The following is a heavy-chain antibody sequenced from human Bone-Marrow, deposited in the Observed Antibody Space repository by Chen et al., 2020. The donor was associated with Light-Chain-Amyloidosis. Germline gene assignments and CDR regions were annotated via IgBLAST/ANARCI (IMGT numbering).Heavy chain of an antibody. CDR2: ISDDGSNE. CDR3: AEEYYYDFMCTDY. Sequence: QVQLVESGGGAVQPGRSLGLSCVASGFTFSAYGMHWVRQAPGKGLEWMAFISDDGSNEYYAESVKGRFTISRDNAKNTLSEQMSSLRAENTDVYYCAEEYYYDFMCTDYWGQGALVAVSS. CDR1: GFTFSAYG. V-gene: IGHV3-30*18. D-gene: IGHD3-22*01. J-gene: IGHJ4*02.